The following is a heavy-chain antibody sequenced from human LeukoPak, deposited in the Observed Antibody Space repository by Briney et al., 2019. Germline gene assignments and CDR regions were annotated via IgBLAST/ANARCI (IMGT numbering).Heavy chain of an antibody. J-gene: IGHJ4*02. CDR3: ARESAIVAAGRPDQSCDY. D-gene: IGHD6-13*01. V-gene: IGHV1-2*02. CDR1: GYTFTGYC. Sequence: GASVKVSCKASGYTFTGYCIHWVRQAPGQGLEWVGLINPNSGTTNYSQKFQGRVTVTRDRSINTAYMELFSLRHDDTAVYYCARESAIVAAGRPDQSCDYWGQGPLVTVSS. CDR2: INPNSGTT.